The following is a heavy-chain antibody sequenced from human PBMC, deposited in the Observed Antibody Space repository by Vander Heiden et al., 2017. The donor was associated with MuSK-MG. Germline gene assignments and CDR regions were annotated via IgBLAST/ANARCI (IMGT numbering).Heavy chain of an antibody. D-gene: IGHD5-12*01. Sequence: EVQLLESGGGLVQPGGSLRLSCAASGFTFSSYAMSWVRQAPGKGLEWVSAISGSGGSTYYADSVKGRFTISRDNSKNTLYLQMNRLRAEETAVYYCAKGPEWRQLPYYFDYWGQGTMVTVSS. CDR1: GFTFSSYA. V-gene: IGHV3-23*01. CDR3: AKGPEWRQLPYYFDY. J-gene: IGHJ4*02. CDR2: ISGSGGST.